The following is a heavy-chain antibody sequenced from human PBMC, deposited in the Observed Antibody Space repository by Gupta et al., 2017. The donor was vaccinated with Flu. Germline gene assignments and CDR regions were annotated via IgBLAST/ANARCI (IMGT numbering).Heavy chain of an antibody. Sequence: QVQLVQSGAEVKKPGASVKVSCTASGYTFTSYDINWVRQATGQGLEWMGWMNPNSGNTGYAQKFQGRVTMTRNTSISTAYMELSSLRSEDTAVYYCARVPDYGDYFRYYYGMDVWGQGTTVTVSS. D-gene: IGHD4-17*01. CDR1: GYTFTSYD. J-gene: IGHJ6*02. CDR3: ARVPDYGDYFRYYYGMDV. V-gene: IGHV1-8*01. CDR2: MNPNSGNT.